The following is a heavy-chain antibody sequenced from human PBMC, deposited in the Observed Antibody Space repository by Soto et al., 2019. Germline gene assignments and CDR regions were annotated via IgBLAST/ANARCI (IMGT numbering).Heavy chain of an antibody. J-gene: IGHJ6*02. V-gene: IGHV3-15*07. CDR3: TTLRVVVPAAMPLLTDYYYYGMDA. CDR1: GFTFSNAW. D-gene: IGHD2-2*01. Sequence: PGGSLRLSCAASGFTFSNAWMNWVRQAPGKGLEWVGRIKSKTDGGTTDYAAPVKGRFTISRDDSKNTLYLQMNSLKTEDTAVYYCTTLRVVVPAAMPLLTDYYYYGMDAWGQGTTVTVAS. CDR2: IKSKTDGGTT.